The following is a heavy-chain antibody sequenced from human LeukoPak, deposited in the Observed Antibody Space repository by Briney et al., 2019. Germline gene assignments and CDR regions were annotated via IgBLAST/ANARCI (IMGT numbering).Heavy chain of an antibody. CDR3: ARQWDYYGMDV. Sequence: SESLSLTCTVSGGSISSSTYYWGWLRQPPGMGLEWIGSIYYSGSTYYNPSLKSRITISVDTSKNQFSLKLSSVTAADTAVYYCARQWDYYGMDVWGQGTTVTVSS. CDR1: GGSISSSTYY. CDR2: IYYSGST. V-gene: IGHV4-39*01. J-gene: IGHJ6*02.